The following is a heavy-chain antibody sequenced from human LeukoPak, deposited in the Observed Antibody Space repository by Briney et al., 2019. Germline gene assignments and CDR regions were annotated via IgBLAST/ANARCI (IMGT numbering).Heavy chain of an antibody. V-gene: IGHV1-18*01. CDR3: ARDWGMLRGLYYFDY. CDR2: ISACNGNT. D-gene: IGHD3-10*01. CDR1: GYTFTNYG. Sequence: ASVKVSCKASGYTFTNYGFSWVRQAPGQGLEWMGWISACNGNTNYAQNLQGRVTMTTDTSTSTAYMELRSLRSDDTAVYYCARDWGMLRGLYYFDYWGQGTLVTVSS. J-gene: IGHJ4*02.